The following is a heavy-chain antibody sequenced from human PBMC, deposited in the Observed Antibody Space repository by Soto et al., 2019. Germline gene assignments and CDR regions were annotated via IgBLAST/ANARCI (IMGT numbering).Heavy chain of an antibody. Sequence: SETLSLTCTVSGGSISSSSYYWGWIRQPPGKGLEWIGSIYYSGSTYYNPSLKSRVTISVDTSKNRFSLKLSSVTAADTAVYYCASGIAAAVSFDYWGQGTLVTVSS. V-gene: IGHV4-39*01. CDR2: IYYSGST. D-gene: IGHD6-13*01. CDR3: ASGIAAAVSFDY. CDR1: GGSISSSSYY. J-gene: IGHJ4*02.